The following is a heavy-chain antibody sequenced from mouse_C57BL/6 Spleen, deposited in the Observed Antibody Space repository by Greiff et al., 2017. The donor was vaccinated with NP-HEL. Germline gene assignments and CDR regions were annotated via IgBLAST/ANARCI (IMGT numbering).Heavy chain of an antibody. CDR2: ISDGGSYT. V-gene: IGHV5-4*01. J-gene: IGHJ3*01. Sequence: VQLKESGGGLVKPGGSLKLSCAASGFTFSSYAMSWVRQTPEKRLEWVATISDGGSYTYYPDNVKGRFTISRDNAKNNLYLQMSHLKSEDTAMYYCARADDGGLAYWGKGTLVTVSA. CDR1: GFTFSSYA. CDR3: ARADDGGLAY.